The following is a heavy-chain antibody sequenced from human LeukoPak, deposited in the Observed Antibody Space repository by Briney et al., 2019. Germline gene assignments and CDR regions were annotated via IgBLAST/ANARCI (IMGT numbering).Heavy chain of an antibody. CDR2: ISAYNGNT. Sequence: SVKVSCKASGYTFTSYGISWVRQAPGQGLEWMGWISAYNGNTNYAQKLQGRVTMTTDTSTSTAYMELRSLRSDDTAVYYCAREAGQQTYYYDSSGYSYYDYYYLDVWGKGTTVTVSS. CDR1: GYTFTSYG. D-gene: IGHD3-22*01. J-gene: IGHJ6*03. CDR3: AREAGQQTYYYDSSGYSYYDYYYLDV. V-gene: IGHV1-18*01.